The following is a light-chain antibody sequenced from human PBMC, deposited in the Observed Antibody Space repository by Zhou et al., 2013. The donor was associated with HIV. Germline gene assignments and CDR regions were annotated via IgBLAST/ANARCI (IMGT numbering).Light chain of an antibody. V-gene: IGKV1-5*03. Sequence: DIQMTQSPSTLSASVGDRVTITCRASQSISTWLAWYQQKPGTAPKLLIYQASSLQSGVPSRFSGSGSGTEFTLTISSLQPDDFATYYCQQYNSYSTFGQGTKLEIK. CDR1: QSISTW. CDR3: QQYNSYST. CDR2: QAS. J-gene: IGKJ2*01.